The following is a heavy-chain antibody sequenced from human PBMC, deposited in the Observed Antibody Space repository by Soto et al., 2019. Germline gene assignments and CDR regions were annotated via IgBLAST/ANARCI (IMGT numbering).Heavy chain of an antibody. CDR1: GGSISTYY. Sequence: QVQLQESGPGLVKPSETLSLTCTVSGGSISTYYWDWIRQPPGKVLEWIGYTHYSGNTNYHPSLKSRVTISLDTSRNQFSLKLSSVTAADTAIYYCARHTVTIRAGFDYWGQGALVTVSS. CDR2: THYSGNT. J-gene: IGHJ4*02. CDR3: ARHTVTIRAGFDY. V-gene: IGHV4-59*01. D-gene: IGHD4-17*01.